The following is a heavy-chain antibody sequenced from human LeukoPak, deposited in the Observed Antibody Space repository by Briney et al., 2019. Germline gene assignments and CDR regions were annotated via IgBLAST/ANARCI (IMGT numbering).Heavy chain of an antibody. J-gene: IGHJ4*02. CDR1: GGSISSGDYY. Sequence: SETLSLTCTVSGGSISSGDYYWSWIRQPPGKGLEWIGYIYYSGSTYYNPSLKSRVTISVDTSKNQFSLKLSSVTAADTAVYYCARALEGYDYVWGSYRHQGLAFGYWGQGTLVTVSS. CDR3: ARALEGYDYVWGSYRHQGLAFGY. CDR2: IYYSGST. V-gene: IGHV4-30-4*01. D-gene: IGHD3-16*02.